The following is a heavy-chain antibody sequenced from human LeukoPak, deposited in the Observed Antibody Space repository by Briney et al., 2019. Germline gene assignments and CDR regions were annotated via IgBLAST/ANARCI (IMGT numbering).Heavy chain of an antibody. Sequence: GGSLRLSCAAAGFTFSGYCMEWGRQAPGKGLEWISYISSTSTTIYYADSVRGRFTTSRDNAKNSLYLQMNRLRAEDTAVYYCARGCGLHLSPAPSYYDSRCRYFAAWGQGTLVTVSS. D-gene: IGHD3-22*01. J-gene: IGHJ4*02. V-gene: IGHV3-48*04. CDR1: GFTFSGYC. CDR3: ARGCGLHLSPAPSYYDSRCRYFAA. CDR2: ISSTSTTI.